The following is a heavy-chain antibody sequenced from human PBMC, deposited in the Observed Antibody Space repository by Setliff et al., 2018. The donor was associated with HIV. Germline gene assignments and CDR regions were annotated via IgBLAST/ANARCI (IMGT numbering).Heavy chain of an antibody. D-gene: IGHD3-10*01. J-gene: IGHJ6*02. CDR1: GFTLSDYY. Sequence: PGGSLRLSCEASGFTLSDYYMSWIRQAPGKGLEWVSYISSSSSYTNYADSVKGRFTISRDNAKNSLYLQMNSLRADDTATYYCARKLRPGHGVDVWGQGTTVTVSS. CDR2: ISSSSSYT. CDR3: ARKLRPGHGVDV. V-gene: IGHV3-11*06.